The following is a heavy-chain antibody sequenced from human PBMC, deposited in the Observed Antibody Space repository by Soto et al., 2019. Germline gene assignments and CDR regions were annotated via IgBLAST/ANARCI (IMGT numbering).Heavy chain of an antibody. D-gene: IGHD3-10*01. J-gene: IGHJ6*02. V-gene: IGHV1-2*04. CDR3: ARDGGSGRREIYYYFGMDV. CDR2: INPNSGGT. CDR1: GYTFTGYY. Sequence: QVQLVQSGAEVKKPGASVKVSCKASGYTFTGYYMHWVRQAPGQGLEWMGWINPNSGGTNYAQKLQGWVTMTRDTSISHAYMELSRLRSDDTAVYYCARDGGSGRREIYYYFGMDVWGQGTTVTVSS.